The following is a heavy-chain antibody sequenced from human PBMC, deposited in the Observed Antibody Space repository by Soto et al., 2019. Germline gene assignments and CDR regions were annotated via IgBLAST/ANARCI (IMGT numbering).Heavy chain of an antibody. D-gene: IGHD6-13*01. CDR2: IIPIFGTA. V-gene: IGHV1-69*01. CDR3: ATIAAAGTISWYFEL. Sequence: QVQLVQSGAEVKKPGSSVKVSCKASGGTFSSYAISWVRQAPGQGLEWMGGIIPIFGTANYAQKFQGRVTITADESTSTAYMELSSLRSEDTAVYYCATIAAAGTISWYFELCGRGTLVTVSS. J-gene: IGHJ2*01. CDR1: GGTFSSYA.